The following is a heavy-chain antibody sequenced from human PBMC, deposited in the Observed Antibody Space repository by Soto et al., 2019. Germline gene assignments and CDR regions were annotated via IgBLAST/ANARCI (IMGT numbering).Heavy chain of an antibody. Sequence: PSETLSLTCAVYGGSFSGYYWSWIRQPPGKGLEWIGEINHSGSTNYNPSLKSRVTISVDTSKNQFSLKLSSVTAADTAVYYCARVGYCSGGSCYQSYYYGMDVWGQGTTVTVSS. J-gene: IGHJ6*02. CDR3: ARVGYCSGGSCYQSYYYGMDV. CDR1: GGSFSGYY. D-gene: IGHD2-15*01. V-gene: IGHV4-34*01. CDR2: INHSGST.